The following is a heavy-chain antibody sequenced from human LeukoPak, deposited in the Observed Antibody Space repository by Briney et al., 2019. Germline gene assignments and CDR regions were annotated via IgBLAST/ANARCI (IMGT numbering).Heavy chain of an antibody. Sequence: SETLSLTCTVSGGSVTDYYWSWIRQSPGKGLEWIGYIYYTGTSYNPSLKSRVTISADTSKNQFSLKLISVTAADTAVYYCARGGGYCSGGSCYPSYYFDYWGQGTLVTVSS. J-gene: IGHJ4*02. CDR2: IYYTGT. CDR1: GGSVTDYY. V-gene: IGHV4-59*02. CDR3: ARGGGYCSGGSCYPSYYFDY. D-gene: IGHD2-15*01.